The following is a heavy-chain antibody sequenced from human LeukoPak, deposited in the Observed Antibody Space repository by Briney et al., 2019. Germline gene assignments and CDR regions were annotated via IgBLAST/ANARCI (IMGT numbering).Heavy chain of an antibody. CDR1: GYTFTSYD. J-gene: IGHJ4*02. D-gene: IGHD2-15*01. V-gene: IGHV1-8*01. Sequence: ASVKVSCKASGYTFTSYDINWVRQATGQGLEWMGWMNPNSGNTGYAQKFQGRVTMTRNTSISTAYMELSSLRSEDTAVYYCARGEGPYCSGGSCYFRLVDYWGQGTLVTVSS. CDR2: MNPNSGNT. CDR3: ARGEGPYCSGGSCYFRLVDY.